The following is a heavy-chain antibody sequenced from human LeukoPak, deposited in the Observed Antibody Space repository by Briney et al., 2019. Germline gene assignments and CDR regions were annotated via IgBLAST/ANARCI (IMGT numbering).Heavy chain of an antibody. D-gene: IGHD2-2*01. J-gene: IGHJ4*02. CDR2: IYYSGST. V-gene: IGHV4-59*12. CDR1: GGSFSGYY. CDR3: ARARYCSSTSCYEALDY. Sequence: SETLSLTCAVYGGSFSGYYWSWIRQPPGKGLEWIGYIYYSGSTNYNPSLKSRVTISVDTSKNQFSLKLSSVTAADTAVYYCARARYCSSTSCYEALDYWGQGTLVTVSS.